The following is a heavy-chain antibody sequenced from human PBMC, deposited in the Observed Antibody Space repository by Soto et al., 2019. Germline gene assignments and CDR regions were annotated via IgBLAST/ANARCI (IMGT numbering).Heavy chain of an antibody. V-gene: IGHV3-30*18. D-gene: IGHD1-26*01. Sequence: TPTLSCVGAGFTGRKYSMRWVRQHPGKGLEWVALISDDGDKRYYADSVRGRLIISRDNSKDTLYLQMNSLGPDDTAVYFCAKTRVRIVGANSFDYWGQGTPVTVS. CDR3: AKTRVRIVGANSFDY. CDR1: GFTGRKYS. J-gene: IGHJ4*02. CDR2: ISDDGDKR.